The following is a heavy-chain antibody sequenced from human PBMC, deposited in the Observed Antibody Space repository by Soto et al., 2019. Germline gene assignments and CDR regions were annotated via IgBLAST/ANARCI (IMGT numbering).Heavy chain of an antibody. Sequence: SETLSLTCTVSGGSISSSSYYWGWIRQPPGKGLEWIGSIYYSGSTYYNPSLKSRVTISVDTSKNQFSLKLSSVTAADTAVYYCARQGDIVVVVAATRQVWFDPWGQGTLVTVSS. CDR2: IYYSGST. CDR1: GGSISSSSYY. CDR3: ARQGDIVVVVAATRQVWFDP. J-gene: IGHJ5*02. D-gene: IGHD2-15*01. V-gene: IGHV4-39*01.